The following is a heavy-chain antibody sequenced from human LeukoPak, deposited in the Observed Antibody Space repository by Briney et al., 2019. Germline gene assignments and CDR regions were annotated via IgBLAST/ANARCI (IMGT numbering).Heavy chain of an antibody. CDR1: GFTFSSYG. V-gene: IGHV3-30*18. Sequence: GGSLRLSCAASGFTFSSYGMHWVRQAPGKGLEWVAVISYDGSNKYYADSAKGRFTISRDNSKNTLYPQMNSLRAEDTAVYYCAKDQGSSSSSGMDVWGQGTTVTVSS. CDR3: AKDQGSSSSSGMDV. CDR2: ISYDGSNK. D-gene: IGHD6-13*01. J-gene: IGHJ6*02.